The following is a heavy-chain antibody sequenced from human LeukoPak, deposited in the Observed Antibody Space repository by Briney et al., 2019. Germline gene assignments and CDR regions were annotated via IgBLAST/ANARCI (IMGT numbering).Heavy chain of an antibody. J-gene: IGHJ6*03. Sequence: GASVKVSCKASGYTFTSYGISWVRQAPGQGLEWMGWISAYNGNTNYAQKLQGRVTMTTDTSTGTAYMELRSLRSDDTAVYYCARDRFYDFWSGYYMDVWGKGTTVTVSS. D-gene: IGHD3-3*01. V-gene: IGHV1-18*01. CDR1: GYTFTSYG. CDR2: ISAYNGNT. CDR3: ARDRFYDFWSGYYMDV.